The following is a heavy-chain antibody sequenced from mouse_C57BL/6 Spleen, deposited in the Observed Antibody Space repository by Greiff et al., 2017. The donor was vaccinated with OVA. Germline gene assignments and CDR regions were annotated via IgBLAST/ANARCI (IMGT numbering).Heavy chain of an antibody. Sequence: VKLMESGPELVKPGASVKISCKASGYAFSSSWMNWVKQRPGKGLEWIGRIYPGDGDTNYNGKFKGKATLTADKYSSTAYMQLSSLTSEDSAVYFCARSIYYGLYYAMDYWGQGTSVTVSS. J-gene: IGHJ4*01. CDR3: ARSIYYGLYYAMDY. CDR2: IYPGDGDT. D-gene: IGHD2-2*01. V-gene: IGHV1-82*01. CDR1: GYAFSSSW.